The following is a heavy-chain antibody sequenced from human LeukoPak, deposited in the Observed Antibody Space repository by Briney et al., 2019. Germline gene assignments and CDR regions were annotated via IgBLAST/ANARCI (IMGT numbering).Heavy chain of an antibody. CDR1: GFTFSSYW. V-gene: IGHV3-7*01. D-gene: IGHD3-3*01. Sequence: GGSLRLSCAASGFTFSSYWMSWVRQAPGKGLEWVANIKQDGSEKYYVDSVKGRFTISRDNSKNTLYLQMNSLRAEDTAVYYCAREKVYYDFWSGYAFDYWGQGTLVTVSS. J-gene: IGHJ4*02. CDR2: IKQDGSEK. CDR3: AREKVYYDFWSGYAFDY.